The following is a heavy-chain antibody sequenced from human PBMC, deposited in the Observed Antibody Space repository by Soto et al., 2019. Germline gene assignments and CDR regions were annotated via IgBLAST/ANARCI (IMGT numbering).Heavy chain of an antibody. Sequence: GGSLRLSCVASGFTFSNYAMSWVRQAPGKGLDWVSAINDNGGSTYYADSVKGRFTISRDYSKNTLYLQMDSLRAEDTAVYYCAKVTSRDRAYSYGASEYWGQGTLVTVSS. D-gene: IGHD5-18*01. CDR2: INDNGGST. V-gene: IGHV3-23*01. CDR3: AKVTSRDRAYSYGASEY. J-gene: IGHJ4*02. CDR1: GFTFSNYA.